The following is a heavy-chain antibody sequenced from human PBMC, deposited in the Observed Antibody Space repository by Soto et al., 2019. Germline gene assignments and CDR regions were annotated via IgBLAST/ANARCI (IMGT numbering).Heavy chain of an antibody. Sequence: VGPMRLSCAASGLNFREHGRNWVRQTPGKGLDWVSTIGVRDDNTYYADSVRGRFTISRDNSKDTLYLQMNSLRAEDTAVYYCAKAKEGYATTFYHACDVWGRGTMVTVSS. CDR2: IGVRDDNT. D-gene: IGHD2-15*01. CDR3: AKAKEGYATTFYHACDV. V-gene: IGHV3-23*01. CDR1: GLNFREHG. J-gene: IGHJ3*01.